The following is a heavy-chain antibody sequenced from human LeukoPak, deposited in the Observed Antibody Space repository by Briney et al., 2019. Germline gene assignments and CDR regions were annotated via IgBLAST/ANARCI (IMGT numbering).Heavy chain of an antibody. Sequence: GESLKISCKGSGYSFTSYWIGWVRQMPGKGLEWMGIIYPGDSDTRYSPSFQGQVTISADKSISTAYLQWSSLKASDTAMYYCARRVLTTVTPGGLDPWGQGTLVTVSS. CDR3: ARRVLTTVTPGGLDP. D-gene: IGHD4-17*01. CDR1: GYSFTSYW. V-gene: IGHV5-51*01. CDR2: IYPGDSDT. J-gene: IGHJ5*02.